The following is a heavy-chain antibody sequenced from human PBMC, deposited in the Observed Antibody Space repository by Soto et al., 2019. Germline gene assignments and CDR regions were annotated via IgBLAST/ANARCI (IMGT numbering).Heavy chain of an antibody. V-gene: IGHV4-39*01. J-gene: IGHJ5*02. D-gene: IGHD3-3*01. CDR3: ASHDTGGYDFWSGYSTYNWFDP. CDR2: IYYSGST. Sequence: SETLSLTCTVSGGSISSSSYYWGWIRQPPGKGLEWIGSIYYSGSTYYNPSLKSRVTISVDTSKNQFSLKLSSVTAADTAVDYCASHDTGGYDFWSGYSTYNWFDPWGQGTLVTVSS. CDR1: GGSISSSSYY.